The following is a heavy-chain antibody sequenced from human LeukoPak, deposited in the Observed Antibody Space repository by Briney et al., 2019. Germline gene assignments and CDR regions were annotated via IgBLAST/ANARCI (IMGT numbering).Heavy chain of an antibody. CDR3: ARQDYYGSGSYYIRWSDP. Sequence: PSETLSLTCTVSGGSISSSSYYWGWIRQPPGKGLEWIGSIYYSGSTYYNPSPKSRVTISVDTSKNQFSLKLSSVTAADTAVYYCARQDYYGSGSYYIRWSDPWGQGTLVTVSS. CDR2: IYYSGST. D-gene: IGHD3-10*01. CDR1: GGSISSSSYY. V-gene: IGHV4-39*01. J-gene: IGHJ5*02.